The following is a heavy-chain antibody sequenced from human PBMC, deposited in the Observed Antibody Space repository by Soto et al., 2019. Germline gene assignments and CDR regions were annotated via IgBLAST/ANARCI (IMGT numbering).Heavy chain of an antibody. V-gene: IGHV3-11*01. D-gene: IGHD3-22*01. CDR1: GFTFSDYY. CDR2: ISSSGDII. J-gene: IGHJ4*02. CDR3: ARDLGYYDSSGYFDY. Sequence: GGSLRFSCAASGFTFSDYYMSWIRQAPGKGLEWISYISSSGDIIYYADSVKGRFTISRDNAKNSLYLQMNSLRAEDTAVYYCARDLGYYDSSGYFDYWGQGTLVTVSS.